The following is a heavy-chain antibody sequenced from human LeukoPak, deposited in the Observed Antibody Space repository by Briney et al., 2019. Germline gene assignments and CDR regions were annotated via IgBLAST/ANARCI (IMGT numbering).Heavy chain of an antibody. CDR3: ARERLSYYYMDA. V-gene: IGHV4-39*07. J-gene: IGHJ6*03. Sequence: SETLSLTCTVSGGSIGSSTYYWVWIRQPPGKGLEGIGSIYYNGDTYYSPSLQSRVSISVATSKNQFSLKLSSVTAADTAVYYCARERLSYYYMDAWGKGTTVTVSS. CDR1: GGSIGSSTYY. D-gene: IGHD1-1*01. CDR2: IYYNGDT.